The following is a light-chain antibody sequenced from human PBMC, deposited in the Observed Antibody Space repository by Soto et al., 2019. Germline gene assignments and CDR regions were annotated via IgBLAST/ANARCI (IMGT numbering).Light chain of an antibody. J-gene: IGKJ1*01. CDR3: QQYDSSPWT. Sequence: EIVLTQSPGTVSLSPGEGATLSCRASQSISSGFLAWYQQKPGQAPRLLIYGASRRATGTPDRFSGSGSGTDFTLTISRLEPEDFAVYSCQQYDSSPWTFGQGTKVEFK. CDR1: QSISSGF. CDR2: GAS. V-gene: IGKV3-20*01.